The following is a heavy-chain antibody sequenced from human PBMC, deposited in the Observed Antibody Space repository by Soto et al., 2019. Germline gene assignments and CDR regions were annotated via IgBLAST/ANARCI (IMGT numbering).Heavy chain of an antibody. J-gene: IGHJ4*02. CDR2: IYYSGST. V-gene: IGHV4-39*01. CDR3: ASQPTMIVVVTSRTAGNLDY. CDR1: GGSISSSSYY. D-gene: IGHD3-22*01. Sequence: SETLSLTCTVSGGSISSSSYYWGWIRQPPGKGLEWIGSIYYSGSTYYNPSLKSRVTISVDTSKNQFSLKLSSVTAADTAVYYCASQPTMIVVVTSRTAGNLDYWGQGTLVT.